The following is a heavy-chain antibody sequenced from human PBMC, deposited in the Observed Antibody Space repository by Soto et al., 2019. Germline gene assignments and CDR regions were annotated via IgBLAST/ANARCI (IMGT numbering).Heavy chain of an antibody. Sequence: VQLEESGGGLVQPGGSLRLSCVGSEFTFNSYWMNWVRQAPGKGLEWVANIKPQGSEKYYVDSVKGRFTISRDNGKNTLYLQMNSLRAEDTAVYYCARDALLLWFGELSTQFDYWGQGTLVTVSS. J-gene: IGHJ4*02. CDR2: IKPQGSEK. CDR3: ARDALLLWFGELSTQFDY. CDR1: EFTFNSYW. D-gene: IGHD3-10*01. V-gene: IGHV3-7*01.